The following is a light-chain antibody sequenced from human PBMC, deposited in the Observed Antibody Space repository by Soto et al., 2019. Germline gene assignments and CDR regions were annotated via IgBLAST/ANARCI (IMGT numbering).Light chain of an antibody. CDR3: QQYFEWPPMT. CDR1: ETVATN. V-gene: IGKV3-15*01. Sequence: EVVMTQSPATLSVSPGERATLSCRASETVATNLAWYQQKPGQAPRLLISGASTRAAGISDRFRGSGSGTAFTLTISSLRSEDSAIYYCQQYFEWPPMTFGQGTKVDIK. CDR2: GAS. J-gene: IGKJ1*01.